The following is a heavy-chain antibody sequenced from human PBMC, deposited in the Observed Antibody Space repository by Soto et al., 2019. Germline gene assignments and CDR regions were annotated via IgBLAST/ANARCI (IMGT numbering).Heavy chain of an antibody. Sequence: PGGSLRLSCAASGFTFSAHIMSWVRQSPAKGLQWVSTIIPSGDTYYADSVKGRFTISRDDSNNMLYLQMATLGAEDTAVYYCANYYYTWKSPMKWFDPGGQETLVTVS. D-gene: IGHD3-10*01. V-gene: IGHV3-23*01. CDR1: GFTFSAHI. CDR2: IIPSGDT. CDR3: ANYYYTWKSPMKWFDP. J-gene: IGHJ5*02.